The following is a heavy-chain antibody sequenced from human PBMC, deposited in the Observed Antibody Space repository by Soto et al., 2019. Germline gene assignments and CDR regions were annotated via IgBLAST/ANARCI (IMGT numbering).Heavy chain of an antibody. J-gene: IGHJ4*02. CDR2: IKSKTDGGTT. CDR1: GFTFSNAW. Sequence: PGGSLRLSCAASGFTFSNAWMSWVRQAPGKGLEWVGRIKSKTDGGTTDYAAPVKGRFTISRDDSKNTLYLQMNSLKTEDTAVYYCTTDVWGVTGGFDYWGQGTLVTVSS. D-gene: IGHD3-16*01. V-gene: IGHV3-15*01. CDR3: TTDVWGVTGGFDY.